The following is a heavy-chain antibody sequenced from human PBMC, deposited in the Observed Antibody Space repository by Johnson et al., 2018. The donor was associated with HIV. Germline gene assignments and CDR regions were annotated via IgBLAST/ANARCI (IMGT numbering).Heavy chain of an antibody. V-gene: IGHV3-53*01. CDR2: IYSGGNT. J-gene: IGHJ3*02. Sequence: VQLVESGGGLIQPGGSLRLSCAASGFTVSSSYMSWVRQAPGKGLEWVSNIYSGGNTFYADSVKGRFTISRDSSKNTLYLQMNSLRAEDTAVYYCAREYSQHYYDSSGSQIPIPGTDAFDIWGQGTMVTVSS. CDR3: AREYSQHYYDSSGSQIPIPGTDAFDI. CDR1: GFTVSSSY. D-gene: IGHD3-22*01.